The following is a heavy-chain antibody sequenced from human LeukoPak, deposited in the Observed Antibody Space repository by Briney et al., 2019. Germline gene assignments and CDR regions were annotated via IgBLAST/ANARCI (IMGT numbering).Heavy chain of an antibody. D-gene: IGHD1-20*01. J-gene: IGHJ4*02. CDR3: TTDIYNWNPRIAVGY. Sequence: GGSLRLSCAASGFTFSNAWMSWVRQVPGKGLEWVGRIKSKTVGGTTDYAAPVKGRFTISRDDSKNTLYVQMNSLKTADTAVYYRTTDIYNWNPRIAVGYWGRGTLVTVSS. CDR1: GFTFSNAW. CDR2: IKSKTVGGTT. V-gene: IGHV3-15*05.